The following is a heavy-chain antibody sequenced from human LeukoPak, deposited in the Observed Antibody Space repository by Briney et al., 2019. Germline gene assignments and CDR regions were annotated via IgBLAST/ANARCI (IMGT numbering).Heavy chain of an antibody. V-gene: IGHV1-2*02. CDR1: GYTFTGYY. D-gene: IGHD1-1*01. CDR2: INPNSGGT. Sequence: ASVKVSCKASGYTFTGYYMHWVRQAPGQGLEWMGWINPNSGGTNYAQKFQGRVTMTRDTSISTAYMELSRLRSDDTAVYYCARVAGALTTIYRWGQGTLVTVSS. CDR3: ARVAGALTTIYR. J-gene: IGHJ4*02.